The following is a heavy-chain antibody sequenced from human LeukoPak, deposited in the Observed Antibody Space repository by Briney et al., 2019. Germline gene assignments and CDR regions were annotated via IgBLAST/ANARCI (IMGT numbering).Heavy chain of an antibody. CDR1: GGSISSSSYY. CDR3: ARGDLFYYDSSGLPGYFDY. Sequence: ASETLSLTCTVSGGSISSSSYYWGWIRQPPGKGLVWIGSIYYSGSTYYNPSLKSRVTISVDTSKNQFSLTLSSVTAADTAVYYCARGDLFYYDSSGLPGYFDYWGQGTLVTVS. CDR2: IYYSGST. J-gene: IGHJ4*02. D-gene: IGHD3-22*01. V-gene: IGHV4-39*01.